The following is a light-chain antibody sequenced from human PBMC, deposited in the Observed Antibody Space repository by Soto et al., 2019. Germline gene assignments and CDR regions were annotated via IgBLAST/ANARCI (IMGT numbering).Light chain of an antibody. CDR2: GAS. CDR1: QSVSSR. CDR3: QQYGSSPGT. Sequence: PGERATLSCRASQSVSSRLAWYQQKPGQAPRLLISGASSRATGIPDRFSGSGSGTDFTLTISRLEPEDFAVYYCQQYGSSPGTFGQGTKVDIK. V-gene: IGKV3-20*01. J-gene: IGKJ1*01.